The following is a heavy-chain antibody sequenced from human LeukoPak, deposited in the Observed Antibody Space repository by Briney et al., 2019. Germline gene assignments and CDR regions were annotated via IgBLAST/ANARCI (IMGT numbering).Heavy chain of an antibody. D-gene: IGHD2-8*01. J-gene: IGHJ4*02. Sequence: ASVKVSCKASGYTFTGYYMHWVRQAPEQGREWMGWINPNSGGTNYAQKFQGRVTMTRDTSISTAYMELSRLRSDDTAVYYCARGYCTNGVCYPFLDYWGQGTLVTVSS. CDR1: GYTFTGYY. V-gene: IGHV1-2*02. CDR3: ARGYCTNGVCYPFLDY. CDR2: INPNSGGT.